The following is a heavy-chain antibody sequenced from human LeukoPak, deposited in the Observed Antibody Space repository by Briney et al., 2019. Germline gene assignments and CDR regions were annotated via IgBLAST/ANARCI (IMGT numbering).Heavy chain of an antibody. V-gene: IGHV5-51*01. D-gene: IGHD2/OR15-2a*01. Sequence: GESLQSSCKGSGYSFTKYWIGCVRQMPGKGLEWMGIIYPGDSDTRYSSSFQGQVTISADKSISTAYLQWSSLKASDTAMYYCARLTPEYLIDYWGQGTLVTVSS. CDR3: ARLTPEYLIDY. J-gene: IGHJ4*02. CDR2: IYPGDSDT. CDR1: GYSFTKYW.